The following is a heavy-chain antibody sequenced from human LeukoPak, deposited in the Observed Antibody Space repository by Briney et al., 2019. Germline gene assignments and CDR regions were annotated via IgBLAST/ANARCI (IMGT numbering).Heavy chain of an antibody. D-gene: IGHD2-15*01. CDR1: GYTFTGYY. CDR3: ASVTELGYCSGGSCYYDY. J-gene: IGHJ4*02. V-gene: IGHV1-2*06. Sequence: GASVKVSCKASGYTFTGYYMHWVRQAPGQGLEWMGRINPNSGGTNYAQKFQGRVTMTRGTSISTAYMELSRLRSDDTAVYYCASVTELGYCSGGSCYYDYWGQGTLVAVSS. CDR2: INPNSGGT.